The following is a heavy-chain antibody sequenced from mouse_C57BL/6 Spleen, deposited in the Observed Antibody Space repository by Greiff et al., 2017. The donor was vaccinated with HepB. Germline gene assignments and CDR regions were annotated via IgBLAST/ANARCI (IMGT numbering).Heavy chain of an antibody. CDR1: GFSLTSYG. J-gene: IGHJ4*01. V-gene: IGHV2-2*01. D-gene: IGHD1-1*01. CDR2: IWSGGST. CDR3: AISHYYGSSYDYAMDY. Sequence: QVHVKQSGPGLVQPSQSLSITCTVSGFSLTSYGVHWVRQSPGKGLEWLGVIWSGGSTDYNAAFISRLSISKDNSKSQVFFKMNSLQADDTAIYYCAISHYYGSSYDYAMDYWGQGTSVTVSS.